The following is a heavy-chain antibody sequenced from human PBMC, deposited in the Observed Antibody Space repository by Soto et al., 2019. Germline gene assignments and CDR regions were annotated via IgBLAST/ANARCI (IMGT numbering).Heavy chain of an antibody. J-gene: IGHJ4*02. V-gene: IGHV3-53*04. Sequence: EVQLVESGGGLVQPGGSLRLSCAASGFTVSMTYMSWVRQAPGKGLEWVSVIYSGGSTYYADSVKGRFTISRHNTQNTLYLQMNNLRAEDTAVYYCAIDQYNSGWYFSEYWGQGTLVTVSS. D-gene: IGHD6-19*01. CDR3: AIDQYNSGWYFSEY. CDR2: IYSGGST. CDR1: GFTVSMTY.